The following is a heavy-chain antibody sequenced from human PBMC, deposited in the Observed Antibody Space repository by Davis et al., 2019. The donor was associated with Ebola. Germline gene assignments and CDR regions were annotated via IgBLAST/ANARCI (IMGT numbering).Heavy chain of an antibody. J-gene: IGHJ4*02. D-gene: IGHD4-17*01. Sequence: PGGSLRLSCAASGFTFSGSAMHWVRQASGKGLEWVGRIRSKANSYATAYAASVKGRFTISRDDSKNTAYLQMNSLKTEDTAVYYRTNTVTTVDYWGQGTLVTVSS. CDR1: GFTFSGSA. CDR3: TNTVTTVDY. V-gene: IGHV3-73*01. CDR2: IRSKANSYAT.